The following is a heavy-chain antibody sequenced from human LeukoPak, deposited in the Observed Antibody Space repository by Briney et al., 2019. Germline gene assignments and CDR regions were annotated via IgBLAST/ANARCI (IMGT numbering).Heavy chain of an antibody. V-gene: IGHV3-9*01. D-gene: IGHD6-6*01. CDR3: AKGSQQLVSDYFDY. CDR1: GFTFDDYA. J-gene: IGHJ4*02. CDR2: ISWNSGSI. Sequence: GWSLRLSCAASGFTFDDYAMHWVRQAPGKGLEWVSGISWNSGSIGYADSVKGRFTISRDNAKNSLYLQMNSLRAEDTALYYCAKGSQQLVSDYFDYWGQGTLVTVSS.